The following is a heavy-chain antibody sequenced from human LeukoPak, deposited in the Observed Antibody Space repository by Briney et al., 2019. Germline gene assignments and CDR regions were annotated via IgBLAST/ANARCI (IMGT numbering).Heavy chain of an antibody. D-gene: IGHD5-18*01. CDR2: IKQDGSEK. V-gene: IGHV3-7*03. Sequence: GGSLRLSCAASGFTFSSYWMNWVRQAPGKGLEWVANIKQDGSEKYYVDSVKGRFTISRDNAKNSLYLQMNSLRAEDTAVYYCARHGYSYGAYYYMDVWGKGTTVTISS. J-gene: IGHJ6*03. CDR1: GFTFSSYW. CDR3: ARHGYSYGAYYYMDV.